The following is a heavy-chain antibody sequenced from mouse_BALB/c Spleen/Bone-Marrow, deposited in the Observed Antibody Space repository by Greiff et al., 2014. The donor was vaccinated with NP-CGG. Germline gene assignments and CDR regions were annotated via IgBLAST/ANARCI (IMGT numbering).Heavy chain of an antibody. CDR3: AIYYGNYYYMDY. Sequence: EVKLVESGAELVKPGASVKLSCTASGFKIKDTYMHWVKQRPEQGLEWIGRIDPANGNTKYDPKFQGKATITAGTSSNTAYLQLSSLTSEDTAVYYCAIYYGNYYYMDYWGQGTSVTVSS. CDR1: GFKIKDTY. CDR2: IDPANGNT. J-gene: IGHJ4*01. D-gene: IGHD2-1*01. V-gene: IGHV14-3*02.